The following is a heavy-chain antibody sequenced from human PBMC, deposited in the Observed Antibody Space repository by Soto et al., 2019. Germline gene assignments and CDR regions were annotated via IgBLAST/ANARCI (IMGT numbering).Heavy chain of an antibody. CDR1: GGSISSLSYY. CDR3: ARAASTGFDLLSAFDP. D-gene: IGHD3-9*01. CDR2: IFFTGNT. Sequence: SETLSLTCTVSGGSISSLSYYWGWIRQPPGKGLEWIGSIFFTGNTYYNPSLESRVAISVDTSRNHFSLKLNSVTAADSAVYFCARAASTGFDLLSAFDPWGQGVLVTVSS. J-gene: IGHJ5*02. V-gene: IGHV4-39*02.